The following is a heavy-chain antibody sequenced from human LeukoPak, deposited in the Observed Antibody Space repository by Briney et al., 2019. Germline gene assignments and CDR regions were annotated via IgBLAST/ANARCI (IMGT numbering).Heavy chain of an antibody. CDR3: AKYTGYDILTGYHYYFDY. Sequence: PGGSLRLSCAGSGFTLSSSWMHWVRQAPGKGLVWVSRINPDGSSTSYADSVKGRFTISRDNSKNTLYLQMNSLRAEDTAVYYCAKYTGYDILTGYHYYFDYWGQGTLVTVSS. CDR2: INPDGSST. CDR1: GFTLSSSW. D-gene: IGHD3-9*01. V-gene: IGHV3-74*01. J-gene: IGHJ4*02.